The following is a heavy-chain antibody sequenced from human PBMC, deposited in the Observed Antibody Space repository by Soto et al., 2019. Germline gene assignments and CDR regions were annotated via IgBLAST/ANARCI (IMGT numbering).Heavy chain of an antibody. CDR2: IYSGGST. CDR1: ESTVSSQY. CDR3: ARSRECSGCPYYSDY. D-gene: IGHD6-19*01. J-gene: IGHJ4*02. V-gene: IGHV3-66*01. Sequence: GGSLRHTGAVSESTVSSQYMTWDRQAPGKGLEWVSVIYSGGSTYYADSVKGRFTISRDNSKNTLYLQMNSLRVEDTAIYYCARSRECSGCPYYSDYWGQGALVTVSS.